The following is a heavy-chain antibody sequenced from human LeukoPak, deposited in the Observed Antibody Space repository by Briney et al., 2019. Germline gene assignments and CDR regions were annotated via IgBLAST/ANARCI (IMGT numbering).Heavy chain of an antibody. J-gene: IGHJ5*02. CDR2: ISAYNGNT. CDR3: ARGARIAAAGSDRNWFDP. D-gene: IGHD6-13*01. Sequence: ASVKVSCKASGYTFTSYGISWVRQAPGQGLEWMGWISAYNGNTNYAQKLQGRVTMTTDTSTSTAYMELRSLRSDDTAVYYCARGARIAAAGSDRNWFDPWGQGTLVTVSS. CDR1: GYTFTSYG. V-gene: IGHV1-18*01.